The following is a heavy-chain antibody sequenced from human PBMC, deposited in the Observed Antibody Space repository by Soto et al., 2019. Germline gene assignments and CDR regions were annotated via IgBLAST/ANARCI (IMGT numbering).Heavy chain of an antibody. Sequence: PGGSRRPSCAPSGFTFTTIPLFGFRQPPGKGLEWVSVITGSGGSTYYADSVKGRFTISRDTSKNTLFLQMNSLRAEDTAVYYCAKDRYGDYGGIDYWGQGTMVTVSS. CDR2: ITGSGGST. D-gene: IGHD4-17*01. V-gene: IGHV3-23*01. J-gene: IGHJ4*02. CDR1: GFTFTTIP. CDR3: AKDRYGDYGGIDY.